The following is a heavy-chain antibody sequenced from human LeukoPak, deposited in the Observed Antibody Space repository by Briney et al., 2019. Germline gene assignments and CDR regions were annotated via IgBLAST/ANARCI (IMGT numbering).Heavy chain of an antibody. CDR3: ARGGSYYGSGSYPDY. J-gene: IGHJ4*02. CDR2: IYYSGST. D-gene: IGHD3-10*01. Sequence: SETLSLTCSVSGASISSHYWSWIRQPPGKGLEWIGYIYYSGSTNYNPSLKSRVTISVDTSKNQFSLKLSSVTAADTAVYYCARGGSYYGSGSYPDYWGQGTLVTVSS. V-gene: IGHV4-59*11. CDR1: GASISSHY.